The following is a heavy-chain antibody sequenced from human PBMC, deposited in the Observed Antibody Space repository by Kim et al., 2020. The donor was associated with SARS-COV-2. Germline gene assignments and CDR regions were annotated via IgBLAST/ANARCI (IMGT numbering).Heavy chain of an antibody. Sequence: GGSLRLSCAASGFTFSSYGMHWVRQAPGKGLEWVAVIWHDGSIKYYADPVKGRFPISRDNSKNTLYLQMNSLRAEDTAVYYWARGSLSVWGSYRYKLYFDYWGQGTLVTVSS. J-gene: IGHJ4*02. D-gene: IGHD3-16*02. CDR3: ARGSLSVWGSYRYKLYFDY. CDR1: GFTFSSYG. CDR2: IWHDGSIK. V-gene: IGHV3-33*01.